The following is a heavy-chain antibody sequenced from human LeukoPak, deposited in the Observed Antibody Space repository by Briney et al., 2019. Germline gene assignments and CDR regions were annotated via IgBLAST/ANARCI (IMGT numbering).Heavy chain of an antibody. V-gene: IGHV3-30*04. CDR2: ISYDGSNK. D-gene: IGHD3-10*01. J-gene: IGHJ4*02. CDR1: GFTFSSYA. Sequence: PGGSLRLSCAASGFTFSSYAIHWVRQAPGKGLEWVAVISYDGSNKYYADSVKGRFTISRDNSKNTLYLQMNSLRAEDTAVYYCARDFSSTYYYGSGSYWPPSYFDYWGQGTLVTVSS. CDR3: ARDFSSTYYYGSGSYWPPSYFDY.